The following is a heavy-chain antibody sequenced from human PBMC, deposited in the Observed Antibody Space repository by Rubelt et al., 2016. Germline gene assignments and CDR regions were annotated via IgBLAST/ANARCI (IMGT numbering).Heavy chain of an antibody. CDR3: AIGGVESSSWFAQKVGLYFQH. CDR1: GGTFSSYA. Sequence: GSSVKVSCKASGGTFSSYAISWVRQAPGQGLEWMGGIIPIFGTANYAQKFQGRVTMTTDTSTSTAYMELRSLRSDDTAGYYCAIGGVESSSWFAQKVGLYFQHWGQGTLVTVSS. CDR2: IIPIFGTA. D-gene: IGHD6-13*01. J-gene: IGHJ1*01. V-gene: IGHV1-69*05.